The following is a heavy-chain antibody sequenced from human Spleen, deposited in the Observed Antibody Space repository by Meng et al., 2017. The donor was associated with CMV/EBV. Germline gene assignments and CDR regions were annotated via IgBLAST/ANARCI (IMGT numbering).Heavy chain of an antibody. D-gene: IGHD3-10*01. CDR3: AKERGSDVFYYYYGMDV. V-gene: IGHV3-74*01. CDR2: INSDGNST. J-gene: IGHJ6*02. CDR1: GFTFSSYW. Sequence: GESLKISCAASGFTFSSYWMHWVRQAPGKGLVWVSRINSDGNSTTYADSVKGRFTISRDNAKNTLYLQMNSLRAEDTAVYYCAKERGSDVFYYYYGMDVWGQGTTVTVSS.